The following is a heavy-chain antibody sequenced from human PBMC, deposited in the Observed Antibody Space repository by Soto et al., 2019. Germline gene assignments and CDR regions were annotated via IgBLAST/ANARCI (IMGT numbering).Heavy chain of an antibody. J-gene: IGHJ4*02. D-gene: IGHD6-13*01. CDR2: IYYSGST. CDR1: GGSISSSSYY. CDR3: ARGGISWSLDY. Sequence: SETLSLTCTVSGGSISSSSYYWGWIRQPPGKGLEWIGSIYYSGSTYYNPSLKSRVTISVDTSKNQFSLKLSSVTAEDTAVYYCARGGISWSLDYWGQGTLVTVSS. V-gene: IGHV4-39*01.